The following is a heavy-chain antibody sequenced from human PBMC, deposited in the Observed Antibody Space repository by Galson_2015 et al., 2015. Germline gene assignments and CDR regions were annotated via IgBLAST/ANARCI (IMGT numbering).Heavy chain of an antibody. CDR3: AKQVATMNDFAY. CDR2: ISGSGIST. V-gene: IGHV3-23*01. CDR1: GFTFSSYA. J-gene: IGHJ4*02. Sequence: SLRLSCAASGFTFSSYAMSWVRQAPGKGLEWVSAISGSGISTYYADSVKGRFTISRDNSKNTLYLQMNSLRAEDTAVYYCAKQVATMNDFAYWGQGTLVTVSS. D-gene: IGHD5-12*01.